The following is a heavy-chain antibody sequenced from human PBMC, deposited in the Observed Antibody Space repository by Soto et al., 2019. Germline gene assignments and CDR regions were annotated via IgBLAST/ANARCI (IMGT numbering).Heavy chain of an antibody. J-gene: IGHJ4*02. V-gene: IGHV3-33*01. CDR3: ARDGNSSGWTIFDY. CDR2: IWYDGSNK. Sequence: GGSLRLSCAASGFTFSSYGMHWVRQAPGKGLEWVAVIWYDGSNKYYADSVKGRSTISRDNSKNTLYLQMNSLRAEDTAVYYCARDGNSSGWTIFDYWGQGTLVTVSS. CDR1: GFTFSSYG. D-gene: IGHD6-19*01.